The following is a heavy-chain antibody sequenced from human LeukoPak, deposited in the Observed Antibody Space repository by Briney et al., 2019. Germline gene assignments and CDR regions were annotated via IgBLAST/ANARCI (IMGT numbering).Heavy chain of an antibody. CDR1: GFTFSSYG. Sequence: PGGTLRLSCAAYGFTFSSYGMSWVRQAPGKGLEWVSAISGSGGSTYYTDSVKGRFTISRDNSKNTVSLQMNSLRGEDTAVYYCAKDDAWGPYKHWGQGTLVTVSS. J-gene: IGHJ1*01. CDR3: AKDDAWGPYKH. D-gene: IGHD3-16*01. CDR2: ISGSGGST. V-gene: IGHV3-23*01.